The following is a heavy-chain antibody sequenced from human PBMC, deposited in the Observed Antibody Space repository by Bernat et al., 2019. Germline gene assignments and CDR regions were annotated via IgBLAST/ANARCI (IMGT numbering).Heavy chain of an antibody. J-gene: IGHJ6*02. D-gene: IGHD3-10*01. CDR1: GFTFSSYS. CDR2: ISSSSSTI. Sequence: EVQLVESGGGLVQSGGSLRLPCAASGFTFSSYSMNWVRQAPGKGLEWVSYISSSSSTIYYADSVKGRFTISRDNAKNSLYLQMNSLRGEDTAVYYCARERNYSGPTRHSDYYYGMDVWGQGTTVTVSS. V-gene: IGHV3-48*01. CDR3: ARERNYSGPTRHSDYYYGMDV.